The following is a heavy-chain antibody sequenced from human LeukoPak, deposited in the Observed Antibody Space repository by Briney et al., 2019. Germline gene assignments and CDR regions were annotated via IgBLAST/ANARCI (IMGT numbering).Heavy chain of an antibody. CDR2: ISGSGSTI. Sequence: GGSLRLSCATSGFTFSSYEMNWVRQAPGKGLEWVSYISGSGSTIYYADSVKGRFTISRDNSKNTLYLQMNSLRAEDTAVYYCAKDIGNWDFDYWGQGTLVTVSS. J-gene: IGHJ4*02. CDR1: GFTFSSYE. D-gene: IGHD7-27*01. CDR3: AKDIGNWDFDY. V-gene: IGHV3-48*03.